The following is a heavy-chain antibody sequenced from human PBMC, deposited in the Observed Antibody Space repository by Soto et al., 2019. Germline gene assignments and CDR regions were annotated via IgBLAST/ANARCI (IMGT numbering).Heavy chain of an antibody. CDR2: ISYDGSNK. Sequence: GGSLRLSCAASGFTFSSYAMHWVRQAPGKGLEWVAVISYDGSNKYYADSVKGRFTISRDNSKNTLYLQMNSLRAEDTAVYYCASECSSSSSVSPGWGQGTLVTVSS. J-gene: IGHJ4*02. CDR3: ASECSSSSSVSPG. D-gene: IGHD6-6*01. CDR1: GFTFSSYA. V-gene: IGHV3-30-3*01.